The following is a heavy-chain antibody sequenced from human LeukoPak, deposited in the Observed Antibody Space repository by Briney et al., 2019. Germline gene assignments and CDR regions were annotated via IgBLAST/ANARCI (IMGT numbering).Heavy chain of an antibody. Sequence: SVKVSCKASGGTFSSYAISWVRQAPGQGLEWMGGIITIFGTANYAQKFQGRVTITADESTSTAYMELSSLRSEDTAVYYCASGPGTPKGIDYWGQGTLVTVSS. CDR2: IITIFGTA. V-gene: IGHV1-69*13. J-gene: IGHJ4*02. CDR3: ASGPGTPKGIDY. D-gene: IGHD1-26*01. CDR1: GGTFSSYA.